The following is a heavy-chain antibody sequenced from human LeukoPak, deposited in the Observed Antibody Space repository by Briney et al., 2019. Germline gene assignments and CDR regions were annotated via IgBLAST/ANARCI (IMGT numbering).Heavy chain of an antibody. CDR2: IYYSGST. Sequence: SETLSLTCTVSGGSISSSSYYWGWIRQPPGKGLEWIGSIYYSGSTYYNPSLKSRVTISVDTSKNQLSLKLSSVTAADTAVYYCARYCSSTSCYYGMDVWGRGTTVTVSS. D-gene: IGHD2-2*01. CDR3: ARYCSSTSCYYGMDV. CDR1: GGSISSSSYY. J-gene: IGHJ6*02. V-gene: IGHV4-39*01.